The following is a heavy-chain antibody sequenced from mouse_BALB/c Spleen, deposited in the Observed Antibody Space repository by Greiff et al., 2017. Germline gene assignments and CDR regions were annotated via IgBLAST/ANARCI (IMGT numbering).Heavy chain of an antibody. CDR2: IYPGDGDT. J-gene: IGHJ3*01. Sequence: QVQLQQSGPELVKPGASVKISCKASGYAFSSSWMSWVKQRPGQGLEWIGRIYPGDGDTNYNGKFKGKATLTADKSSSTAYMQLSSLTSVDSAVYFCATLWRFAYWGQGTLVTVSA. CDR1: GYAFSSSW. D-gene: IGHD1-1*02. V-gene: IGHV1-82*01. CDR3: ATLWRFAY.